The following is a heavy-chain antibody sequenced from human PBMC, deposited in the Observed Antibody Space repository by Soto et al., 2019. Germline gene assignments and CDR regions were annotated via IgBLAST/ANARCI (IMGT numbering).Heavy chain of an antibody. D-gene: IGHD7-27*01. CDR3: ARGPNWGYRFDS. V-gene: IGHV1-69*06. CDR2: LIPLFGTT. J-gene: IGHJ4*02. Sequence: QVQLVQSGAEVKKPGSSVKVSCEASGGTFSGHAISWVRQAPGQGPEWMGGLIPLFGTTQHAQNFQGRLTITAVKSTRTAYMELTKLRFDDTAIYYCARGPNWGYRFDSWGQGALVTVS. CDR1: GGTFSGHA.